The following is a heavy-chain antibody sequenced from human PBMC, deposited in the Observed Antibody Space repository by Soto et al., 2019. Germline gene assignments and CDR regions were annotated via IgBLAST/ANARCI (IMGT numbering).Heavy chain of an antibody. V-gene: IGHV1-69*13. CDR2: IIPIFGTA. D-gene: IGHD6-13*01. CDR1: GGTFSSYA. CDR3: ARVGIAAAGTHYASRFYGMDV. Sequence: ASVKVSCKASGGTFSSYAISWVRQAPGQGLEWMGGIIPIFGTANYAQKFQGRVTITADESTSTAYMELSSLRSEDTAVYYCARVGIAAAGTHYASRFYGMDVWGQGTTVTVSS. J-gene: IGHJ6*02.